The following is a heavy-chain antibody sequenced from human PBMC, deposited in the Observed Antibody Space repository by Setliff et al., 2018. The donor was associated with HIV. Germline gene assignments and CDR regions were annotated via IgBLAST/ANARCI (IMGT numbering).Heavy chain of an antibody. CDR2: VFDIGGT. CDR1: SGSISSNTYY. Sequence: SETLSLTCSVSSGSISSNTYYWSWIRQPPGRGLEWIASVFDIGGTYHNPSLKSRVSISIDTSKTQVSLKLRSVTAADTAVYSCARLGIANAPDDYWGQGTLVTVSS. V-gene: IGHV4-39*01. D-gene: IGHD2-21*01. CDR3: ARLGIANAPDDY. J-gene: IGHJ4*02.